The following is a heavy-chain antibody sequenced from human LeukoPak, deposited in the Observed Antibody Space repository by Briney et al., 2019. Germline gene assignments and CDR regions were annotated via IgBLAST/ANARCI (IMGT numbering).Heavy chain of an antibody. CDR2: IIPIFGTA. CDR1: GDTFISYA. J-gene: IGHJ4*02. V-gene: IGHV1-69*13. D-gene: IGHD6-19*01. CDR3: ARGRMAGTYVFDY. Sequence: SVKVSCKASGDTFISYAISWVRQAPGQGLEWMGGIIPIFGTANYAQKFQGRVTITADESTSTAYMELTSLRSEDTAVYYCARGRMAGTYVFDYWGQGTLVTVSS.